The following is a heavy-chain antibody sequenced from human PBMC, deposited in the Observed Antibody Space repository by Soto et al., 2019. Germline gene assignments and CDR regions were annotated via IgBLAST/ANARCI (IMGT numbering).Heavy chain of an antibody. CDR1: GGSISSGGYY. CDR3: ARGGWDGLKSDY. J-gene: IGHJ4*02. V-gene: IGHV4-31*03. Sequence: QVQLQESRPGLVKPSQTLSLTCTVSGGSISSGGYYWSWIRQHPGKGLEWIGYIFYSGSTYYNPSLKSRVNISVDTSKNQFSLELSSVTAADTAVYYCARGGWDGLKSDYWGQGTLVTVSS. D-gene: IGHD6-19*01. CDR2: IFYSGST.